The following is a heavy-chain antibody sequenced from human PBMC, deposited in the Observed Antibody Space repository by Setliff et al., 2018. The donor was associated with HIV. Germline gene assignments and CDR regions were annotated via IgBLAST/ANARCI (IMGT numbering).Heavy chain of an antibody. V-gene: IGHV3-30*02. CDR1: GFTFSSYG. J-gene: IGHJ6*02. Sequence: GGSLRLSCAASGFTFSSYGVHWVRQAPGKGLEWVAFIRNDGSDKHYVDSVKGRFTISRDNVKNSLYLQMNSLRAEDTAVYHCARGHYFKDVWGQGTTVTVSS. D-gene: IGHD3-22*01. CDR3: ARGHYFKDV. CDR2: IRNDGSDK.